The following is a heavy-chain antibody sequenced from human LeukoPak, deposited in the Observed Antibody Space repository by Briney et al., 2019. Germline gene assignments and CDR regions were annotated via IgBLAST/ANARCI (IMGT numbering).Heavy chain of an antibody. J-gene: IGHJ4*02. D-gene: IGHD3-22*01. CDR1: GFTFSSYG. V-gene: IGHV3-30*18. Sequence: PGGSLRLSCAASGFTFSSYGMHWVRQAPGKGLEWVAVISYDGSNKYYADSVKGRFTISRDNSKNTLYLQMNSLRAEDTAVYYCAKSGYDSSGSTLDYWGQGTLVTVSS. CDR3: AKSGYDSSGSTLDY. CDR2: ISYDGSNK.